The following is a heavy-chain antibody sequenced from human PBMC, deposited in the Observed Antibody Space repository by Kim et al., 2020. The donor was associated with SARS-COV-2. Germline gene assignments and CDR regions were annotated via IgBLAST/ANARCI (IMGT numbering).Heavy chain of an antibody. CDR2: IKQDGSEK. CDR3: ARDRSAPPTVISFYYYYGMDV. CDR1: GFTFSSYW. J-gene: IGHJ6*02. V-gene: IGHV3-7*03. D-gene: IGHD4-17*01. Sequence: GGSLRLSCAASGFTFSSYWMSWVRQAPGKGLEWVANIKQDGSEKYYVDSVKGRFTISRDNAKNSLYLQMNSLRAEDTAVYYCARDRSAPPTVISFYYYYGMDVWGQVTTVTVSS.